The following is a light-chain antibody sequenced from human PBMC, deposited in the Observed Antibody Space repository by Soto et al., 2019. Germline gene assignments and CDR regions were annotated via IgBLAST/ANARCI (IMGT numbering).Light chain of an antibody. CDR3: QQYNNWPGT. CDR1: QSLNRD. CDR2: GAS. Sequence: VMTQNPDTLSMSPGERATLSCRASQSLNRDLAWYQQKPGQSPRLLIFGASIRATGIPARFSGSGSGTEFTLTIGSLQSEDCALYYCQQYNNWPGTFGQRTKVDIK. V-gene: IGKV3-15*01. J-gene: IGKJ1*01.